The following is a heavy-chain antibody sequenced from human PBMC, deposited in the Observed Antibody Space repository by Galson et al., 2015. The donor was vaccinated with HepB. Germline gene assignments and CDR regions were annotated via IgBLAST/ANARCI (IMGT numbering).Heavy chain of an antibody. J-gene: IGHJ4*02. Sequence: SLRLSCAASGFTFTSYGMHWVRQAPGKGLEWVAAISFDGSKKYYVDSVKGRFTISRDNPKNTLYLQMNSLRAEDTAVYFCSNYRVHDNFDYWGQGTLVTVSS. V-gene: IGHV3-30*18. D-gene: IGHD5/OR15-5a*01. CDR2: ISFDGSKK. CDR1: GFTFTSYG. CDR3: SNYRVHDNFDY.